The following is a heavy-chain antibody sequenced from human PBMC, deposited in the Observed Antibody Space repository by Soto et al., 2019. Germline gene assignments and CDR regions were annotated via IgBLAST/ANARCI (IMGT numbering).Heavy chain of an antibody. CDR2: IYTVGST. V-gene: IGHV4-4*07. J-gene: IGHJ4*02. D-gene: IGHD3-16*01. CDR3: ARSPLTHSYAQFDS. Sequence: QVQLQESGPRLVKPSETLSLTWTVSGGSLNNYYWSWIRQPAGKGLEWIGRIYTVGSTNYNPSLKSRVTMSIDTSKNQFSLRLTSVTAADTAVYYCARSPLTHSYAQFDSWGQGSLVTVSS. CDR1: GGSLNNYY.